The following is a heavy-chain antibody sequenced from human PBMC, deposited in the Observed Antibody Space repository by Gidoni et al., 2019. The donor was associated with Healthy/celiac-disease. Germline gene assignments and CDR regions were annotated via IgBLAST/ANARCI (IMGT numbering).Heavy chain of an antibody. CDR2: INHSGST. CDR3: ARPSQGY. CDR1: GGSVSGYY. V-gene: IGHV4-34*01. J-gene: IGHJ4*02. Sequence: QVQLQQWGAGLLKPSKTLSLPCAVYGGSVSGYYWSWIRQPPGKGLEWIGEINHSGSTNYNPSLKRRVTISVDTSKNQFSLKLSSVTAADTAVYYCARPSQGYWGQGTLVTVSS.